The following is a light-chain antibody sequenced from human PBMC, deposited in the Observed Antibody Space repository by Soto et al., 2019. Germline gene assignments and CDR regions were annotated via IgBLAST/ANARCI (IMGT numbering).Light chain of an antibody. Sequence: DIQMTQSPSTLSASVGDPFTVTCRASQSVSGWLAWYQQKPGEAPKLLIYDASTLPRGVPSRFSGSGSGTKFTLTIASLQPDEFATYYCQQYETFSGTFGPGTKVDIK. J-gene: IGKJ3*01. CDR2: DAS. CDR1: QSVSGW. CDR3: QQYETFSGT. V-gene: IGKV1-5*01.